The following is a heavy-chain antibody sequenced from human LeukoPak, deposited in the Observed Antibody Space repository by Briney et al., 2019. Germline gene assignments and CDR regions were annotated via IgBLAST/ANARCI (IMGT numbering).Heavy chain of an antibody. CDR3: ARDGLWIQNAFDI. CDR1: GGSFSDYW. Sequence: SETLSLTCAVYGGSFSDYWWTWIRQPPGRGLEWIGEINHSGSTYYNSSLKSRVTVSVDMSKNQFSLKLSSVTAADTAVYYCARDGLWIQNAFDIWGQGTMVTVSS. CDR2: INHSGST. D-gene: IGHD2-8*01. J-gene: IGHJ3*02. V-gene: IGHV4-34*01.